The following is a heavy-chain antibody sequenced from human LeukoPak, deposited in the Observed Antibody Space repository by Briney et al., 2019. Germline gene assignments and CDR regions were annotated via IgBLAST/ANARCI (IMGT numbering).Heavy chain of an antibody. V-gene: IGHV2-5*08. CDR1: GGSISSYYW. Sequence: TLSLTCTVSGGSISSYYWSWIRQPPGKALEWLALIYWDDDKRYSPFLKSRLTITKDTSKNQVVLTMTNMDPVDTATYYCAHEYYYGSSNWFDPWGQGTLVTVSS. D-gene: IGHD3-10*01. CDR3: AHEYYYGSSNWFDP. CDR2: IYWDDDK. J-gene: IGHJ5*02.